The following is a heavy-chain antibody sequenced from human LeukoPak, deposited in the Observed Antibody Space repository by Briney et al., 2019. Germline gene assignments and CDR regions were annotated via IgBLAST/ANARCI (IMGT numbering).Heavy chain of an antibody. CDR2: IIPIFGIA. CDR1: GGTFSSYT. Sequence: SVKVSCKASGGTFSSYTMSWVRQAPGQGLEWMGRIIPIFGIANYAQKFQGRVTITADKSTSTAYMDLSSLRSEDTAVYYCASEYQLLNYYYYGMDVWGQGTTVTVSS. CDR3: ASEYQLLNYYYYGMDV. V-gene: IGHV1-69*02. D-gene: IGHD2-2*01. J-gene: IGHJ6*02.